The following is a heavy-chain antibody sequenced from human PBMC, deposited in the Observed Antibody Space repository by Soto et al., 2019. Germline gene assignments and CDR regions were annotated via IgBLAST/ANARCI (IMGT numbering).Heavy chain of an antibody. CDR3: ARGVRKSVFGVVITSNWFDP. CDR2: MNPNSGNT. V-gene: IGHV1-8*01. D-gene: IGHD3-3*01. J-gene: IGHJ5*02. CDR1: GYTFTSYD. Sequence: ASVKVSCKASGYTFTSYDINWVRQATGQGLEWVGWMNPNSGNTGYAQKFQGRVTMTRNTSISTAYMELSSLRSEDTAVYYCARGVRKSVFGVVITSNWFDPWGQGTLVTVSS.